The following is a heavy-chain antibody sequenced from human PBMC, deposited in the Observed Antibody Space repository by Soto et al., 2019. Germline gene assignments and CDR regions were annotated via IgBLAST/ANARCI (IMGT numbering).Heavy chain of an antibody. Sequence: EAQLLESGGGLVQPGGSLRLSCAASGFTFSSYGMTWVRQAPGKGLEWVSFSSATGAGTYYADSLKGRFTISRDNSKNTLYLQMTTLRADDTAVYYCAKDRRAGGNYGFYSDFWGQGALVIVSS. CDR3: AKDRRAGGNYGFYSDF. CDR1: GFTFSSYG. V-gene: IGHV3-23*01. CDR2: SSATGAGT. J-gene: IGHJ4*02. D-gene: IGHD1-7*01.